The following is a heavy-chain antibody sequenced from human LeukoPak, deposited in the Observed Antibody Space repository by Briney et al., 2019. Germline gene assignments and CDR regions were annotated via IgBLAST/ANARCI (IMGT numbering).Heavy chain of an antibody. J-gene: IGHJ4*02. CDR1: ACSSSSSSYY. CDR2: IFYSGRT. Sequence: SETLSFNATVSACSSSSSSYYRRWIRQPPDKGLERIGSIFYSGRTYYNAPLKSPVTISVDTCKNQFSLKLSSVTAADTAVYYCARLYPLGIAVAGQGYFDYWGQGTLFTVSS. CDR3: ARLYPLGIAVAGQGYFDY. D-gene: IGHD6-19*01. V-gene: IGHV4-39*01.